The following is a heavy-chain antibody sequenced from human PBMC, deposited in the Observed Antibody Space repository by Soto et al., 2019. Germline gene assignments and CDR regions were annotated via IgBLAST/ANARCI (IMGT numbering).Heavy chain of an antibody. CDR3: AREKSSDGMDV. J-gene: IGHJ6*02. CDR1: GYSFTSYD. Sequence: QVQLVQSGAEVKKPGASVKVSCKASGYSFTSYDINWVRQATGQGREWMGWMNPNSGNTGYAKNFQGRVTMTRNNSISTAYMELSSLRSEDTAVDYCAREKSSDGMDVWGQGTTVTVSS. V-gene: IGHV1-8*01. CDR2: MNPNSGNT. D-gene: IGHD1-26*01.